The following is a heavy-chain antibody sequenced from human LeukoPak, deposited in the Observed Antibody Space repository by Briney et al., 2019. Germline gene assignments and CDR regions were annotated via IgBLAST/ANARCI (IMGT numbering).Heavy chain of an antibody. CDR3: AGRRSSGWYAY. J-gene: IGHJ4*02. CDR2: IYDSGTT. CDR1: GFTVSSNY. Sequence: TGGSLRLSCATSGFTVSSNYMSWVRQAPGKGLEWVSVIYDSGTTYYADSVKGRFLIFRDTSKNTVDLQMNSLRVEDTAVYYCAGRRSSGWYAYWGQGTLVTVPS. V-gene: IGHV3-53*01. D-gene: IGHD6-19*01.